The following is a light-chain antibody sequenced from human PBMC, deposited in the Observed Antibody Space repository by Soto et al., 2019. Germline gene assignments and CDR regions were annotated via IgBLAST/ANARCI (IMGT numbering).Light chain of an antibody. CDR3: AAWDDSLNGGV. CDR2: SNN. V-gene: IGLV1-44*01. Sequence: QAVVTQPPSASGTPGQRVTISCSGSSSNIGRNTVHWYQQLPGTAPKLLMYSNNQRPSGVPDRFSGSKSGTSASLAISGLQSEDEADYYCAAWDDSLNGGVFGTGTKVTVL. CDR1: SSNIGRNT. J-gene: IGLJ1*01.